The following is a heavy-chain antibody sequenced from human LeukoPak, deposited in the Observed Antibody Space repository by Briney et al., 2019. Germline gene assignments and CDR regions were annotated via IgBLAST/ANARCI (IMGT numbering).Heavy chain of an antibody. D-gene: IGHD3-10*01. CDR2: ISAYNGNT. CDR1: GYTFTSYG. Sequence: ASVKVSCKASGYTFTSYGISWVGQAPGQGLEWMGWISAYNGNTNYAQKLQGRVTMTTDTSTSTAYMELRSLRSDDTAVYYCARDITMVRGVPPGYWGQGTLVTVSS. CDR3: ARDITMVRGVPPGY. V-gene: IGHV1-18*01. J-gene: IGHJ4*02.